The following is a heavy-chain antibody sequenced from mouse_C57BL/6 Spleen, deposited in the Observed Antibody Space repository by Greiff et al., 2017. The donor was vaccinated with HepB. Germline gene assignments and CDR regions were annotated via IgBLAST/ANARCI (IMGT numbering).Heavy chain of an antibody. CDR2: ISYDGSN. V-gene: IGHV3-6*01. CDR1: GYSITSGYY. CDR3: ARDPSYYSNYYFDY. Sequence: VQLQQPGPGLVKPSQSLSLTCSVTGYSITSGYYWNWIRQFPGNKLEWMGYISYDGSNNYNPSLKNRISITRDTSKNQFFLKLNSVTTEDTATYYCARDPSYYSNYYFDYWGQGTTLTVSS. D-gene: IGHD2-5*01. J-gene: IGHJ2*01.